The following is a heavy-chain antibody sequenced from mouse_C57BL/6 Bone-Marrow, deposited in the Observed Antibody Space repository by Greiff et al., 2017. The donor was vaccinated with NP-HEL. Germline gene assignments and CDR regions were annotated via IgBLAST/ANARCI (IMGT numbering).Heavy chain of an antibody. CDR2: ISSGGDYL. CDR3: TREGYYGSSYVGYFDY. J-gene: IGHJ2*01. CDR1: GFTFSSYA. Sequence: EVMLVESGEGLVKPGGSLKLSCAASGFTFSSYAMSWVRQTPEKRLEWVAYISSGGDYLYYADTVKGRFTISRDNARNTLYLQMSSLKSEDTAMYYWTREGYYGSSYVGYFDYWGQGTTLTVSA. D-gene: IGHD1-1*01. V-gene: IGHV5-9-1*02.